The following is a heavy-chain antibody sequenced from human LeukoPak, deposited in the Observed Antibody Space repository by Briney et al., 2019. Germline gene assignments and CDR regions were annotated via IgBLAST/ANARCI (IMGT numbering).Heavy chain of an antibody. J-gene: IGHJ4*02. D-gene: IGHD3-22*01. CDR2: IIPIFGTA. V-gene: IGHV1-69*13. CDR3: ATPYYYDSSGYCDY. Sequence: ASVKVSCKASGGTFSSYAISWVRQAPGQGLEWMGGIIPIFGTANYAQKFQGRVTITADESTSTAYMELSSLRSEDTAVYYCATPYYYDSSGYCDYWGQGTLVTVSS. CDR1: GGTFSSYA.